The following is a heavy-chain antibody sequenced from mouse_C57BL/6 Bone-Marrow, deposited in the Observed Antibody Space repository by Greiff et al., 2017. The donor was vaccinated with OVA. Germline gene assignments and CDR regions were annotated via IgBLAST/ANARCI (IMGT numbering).Heavy chain of an antibody. Sequence: QVQLKESGAELVKPGASVKISCKASGYAFSSYWMNWVKQRPGKGLEWIGQIYPGDGDTNYNGKFKGKATLTADKSSSTAYMQLSSLTSEDSAVYFCARSRILCSSPYDYWGQGTTLTVSS. D-gene: IGHD1-1*01. V-gene: IGHV1-80*01. CDR3: ARSRILCSSPYDY. CDR1: GYAFSSYW. J-gene: IGHJ2*01. CDR2: IYPGDGDT.